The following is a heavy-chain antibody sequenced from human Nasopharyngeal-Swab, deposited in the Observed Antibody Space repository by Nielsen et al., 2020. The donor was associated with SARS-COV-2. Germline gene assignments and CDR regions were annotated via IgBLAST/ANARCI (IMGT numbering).Heavy chain of an antibody. V-gene: IGHV3-21*04. CDR3: ASRWGMMAPGTDSYYYGFDN. CDR1: GSTSINLT. J-gene: IGHJ4*02. CDR2: ISRGGYYI. Sequence: GESLKISCVVSGSTSINLTMSWVRQAPGKGLEWVAGISRGGYYIYYADFAKGRFAISRDNAKNSLSLEMSSVRPEDTGIYYCASRWGMMAPGTDSYYYGFDNWGRGTPVRVSS. D-gene: IGHD3-10*01.